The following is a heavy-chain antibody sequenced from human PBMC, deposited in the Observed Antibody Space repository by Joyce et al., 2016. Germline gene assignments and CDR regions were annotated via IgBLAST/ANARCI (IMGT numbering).Heavy chain of an antibody. V-gene: IGHV3-21*04. CDR3: ARGGVVNYDFWSAYHTADAWFDP. D-gene: IGHD3-3*01. CDR1: GFTFTGYT. CDR2: VSSSSTYM. J-gene: IGHJ5*02. Sequence: EVQLVESGGGLVKPGGSLRLSCAASGFTFTGYTMNWVRQAPGKGLEWVSSVSSSSTYMYYADSVKGRFSISRDNAKNLVYLQMNSLRADDTAIYYCARGGVVNYDFWSAYHTADAWFDPWGQGTLVTVSS.